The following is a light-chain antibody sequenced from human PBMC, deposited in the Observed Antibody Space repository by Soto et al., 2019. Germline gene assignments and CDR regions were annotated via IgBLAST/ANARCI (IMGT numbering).Light chain of an antibody. CDR1: QSLLHSNGYNY. J-gene: IGKJ2*01. CDR2: LGS. V-gene: IGKV2-28*01. CDR3: MQALQTPPYT. Sequence: DIVMTQSPLSLPVTPGESASISCRSSQSLLHSNGYNYLDWYLQKPGQSPQLLIYLGSSRASGVPDRFIGSGSGTDFTLKISRVEAEDVGVYYCMQALQTPPYTFGQGTKLEI.